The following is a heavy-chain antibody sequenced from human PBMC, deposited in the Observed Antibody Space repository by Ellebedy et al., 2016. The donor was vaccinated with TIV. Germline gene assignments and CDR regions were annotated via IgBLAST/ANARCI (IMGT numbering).Heavy chain of an antibody. D-gene: IGHD4-23*01. CDR1: GFTFSSYT. V-gene: IGHV3-21*04. CDR2: ISSSGSYL. J-gene: IGHJ3*01. CDR3: ARDPVGVGPAFDV. Sequence: GESLKISCAASGFTFSSYTINWVRQTQGKGLEWVSSISSSGSYLYYADYVKGRFTISRDNSKDTLFLQMNSLRAEDTAIYFCARDPVGVGPAFDVWGQGTMVTVSS.